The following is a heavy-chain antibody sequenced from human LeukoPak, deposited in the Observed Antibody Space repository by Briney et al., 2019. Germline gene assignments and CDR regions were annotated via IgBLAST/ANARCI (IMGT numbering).Heavy chain of an antibody. J-gene: IGHJ4*02. CDR3: ARDDGYSSSWYSVDH. Sequence: GGSLRLSCAASGFTLSTYWMSWVRQAPGKGLEWVANINQDGREKYHVDSVKGRFTISRDNAKNSLYLQMNSLRAEDSAVYYCARDDGYSSSWYSVDHWGQGTLVTVSS. CDR2: INQDGREK. CDR1: GFTLSTYW. V-gene: IGHV3-7*01. D-gene: IGHD6-13*01.